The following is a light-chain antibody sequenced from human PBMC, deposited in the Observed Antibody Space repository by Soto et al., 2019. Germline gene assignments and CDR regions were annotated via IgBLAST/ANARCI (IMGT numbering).Light chain of an antibody. J-gene: IGKJ1*01. CDR3: QQYGGSPQT. Sequence: EIVLTQSPGTLALSPGEGATLSCRASQSVSKYLAWYQQKPGQAPRLLIYGASSRATGIPDSFSGSGSGTDFTLTISRLEPKDFAVYYCQQYGGSPQTFGQGTKVEIK. CDR1: QSVSKY. V-gene: IGKV3-20*01. CDR2: GAS.